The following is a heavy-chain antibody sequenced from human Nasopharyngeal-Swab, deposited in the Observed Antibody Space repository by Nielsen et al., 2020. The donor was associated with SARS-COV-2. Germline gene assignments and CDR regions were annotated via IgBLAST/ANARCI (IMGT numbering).Heavy chain of an antibody. CDR3: ARAGGTGGQYYGLDV. CDR2: INHSGST. CDR1: GGSFSGYY. D-gene: IGHD3-16*01. V-gene: IGHV4-34*01. J-gene: IGHJ6*02. Sequence: SETLSLTCGVYGGSFSGYYWNWIRQPPGKGLEWIGEINHSGSTYYSPFLKSRVTISVDTSNNQFSLRLSSVTAADTAMYYCARAGGTGGQYYGLDVWGQGTTVTVSS.